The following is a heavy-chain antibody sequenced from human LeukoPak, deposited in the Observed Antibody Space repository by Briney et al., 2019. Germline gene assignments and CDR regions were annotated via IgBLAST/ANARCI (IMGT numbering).Heavy chain of an antibody. D-gene: IGHD1-26*01. Sequence: GESLKIPCKGYGYSFTNSWIAWVRQMPGKGLEWMGIVYPGDSDTSSRPSFQGQVTISADKSISTAYLQWSSLKASYTAIYYCGIHPSGTYSPLDYWGQGTLVTVSS. CDR3: GIHPSGTYSPLDY. V-gene: IGHV5-51*01. CDR1: GYSFTNSW. J-gene: IGHJ4*02. CDR2: VYPGDSDT.